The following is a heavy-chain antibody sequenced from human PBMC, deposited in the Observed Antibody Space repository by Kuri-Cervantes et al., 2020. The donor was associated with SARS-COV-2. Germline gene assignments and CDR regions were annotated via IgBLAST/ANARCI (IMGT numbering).Heavy chain of an antibody. V-gene: IGHV4-30-2*01. D-gene: IGHD3-10*01. CDR1: CGSFRGSYS. Sequence: SQTLSLTCAVSCGSFRGSYSWSWMRQPPGKGLEWIGYIYHSGRTYYNPSLKIRVPISGDKYKNQFSLSLPSVTAADTAVYYCASGSFGSNDFWGQGTLVTVSS. CDR2: IYHSGRT. CDR3: ASGSFGSNDF. J-gene: IGHJ4*02.